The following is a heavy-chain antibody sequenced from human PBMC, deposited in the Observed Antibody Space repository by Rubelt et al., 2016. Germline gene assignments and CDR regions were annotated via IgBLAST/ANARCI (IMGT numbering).Heavy chain of an antibody. Sequence: QLQLQLSGPRLVKPSETLSLTCTVSGGSISSTAYYWGWVRQPPGKGLEWIGYVHYSGSTDYNPSLKSRVTISVDTSKKQFSRKGRSVTAADTAVDYCARTSGYKYDEAFDIWGQGTMVTVSS. V-gene: IGHV4-61*05. CDR2: VHYSGST. CDR1: GGSISSTAYY. D-gene: IGHD5-24*01. J-gene: IGHJ3*02. CDR3: ARTSGYKYDEAFDI.